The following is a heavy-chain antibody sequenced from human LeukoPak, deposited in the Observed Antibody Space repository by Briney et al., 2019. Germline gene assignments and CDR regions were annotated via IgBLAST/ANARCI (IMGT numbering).Heavy chain of an antibody. CDR2: ISYDGSNK. CDR1: GFTFSSYG. CDR3: AKDQVTMINNWFDP. V-gene: IGHV3-30*18. D-gene: IGHD3-22*01. Sequence: SGGSLRLSCAASGFTFSSYGMHWVRQAPGKGLEWVAVISYDGSNKYYADSVKGRFTISRDNSKNTLYLQMNSLRAEDTAVYYCAKDQVTMINNWFDPWGQGTLVTVSS. J-gene: IGHJ5*02.